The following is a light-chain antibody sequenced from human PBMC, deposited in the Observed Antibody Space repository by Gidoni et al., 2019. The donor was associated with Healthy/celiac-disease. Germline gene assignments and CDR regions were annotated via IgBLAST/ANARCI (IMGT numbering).Light chain of an antibody. CDR3: SSYTSSSTLGV. CDR1: SSDVGGYTY. CDR2: EVS. V-gene: IGLV2-14*01. Sequence: QSALTQPASVSGSPGPSIPISCTGTSSDVGGYTYVSWYQQHPGKAPKLMIYEVSNRPSGVSNRFSGSKSGNTASLTISGLQAEDEADYYCSSYTSSSTLGVFGTGTKVTVL. J-gene: IGLJ1*01.